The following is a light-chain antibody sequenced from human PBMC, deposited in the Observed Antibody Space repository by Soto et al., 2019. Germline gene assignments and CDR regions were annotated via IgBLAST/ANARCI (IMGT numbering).Light chain of an antibody. CDR3: CSYAGSSTPYG. CDR2: EGS. V-gene: IGLV2-23*01. Sequence: QSVLTQPASASGSPGQSITISCPGTSSDVGSYNLVSWYQQHPGKAPKLMIYEGSKRPSGVSNRFSGSKSGNTASLTISGLQAEDEADYYCCSYAGSSTPYGFGTGTKVTVL. J-gene: IGLJ1*01. CDR1: SSDVGSYNL.